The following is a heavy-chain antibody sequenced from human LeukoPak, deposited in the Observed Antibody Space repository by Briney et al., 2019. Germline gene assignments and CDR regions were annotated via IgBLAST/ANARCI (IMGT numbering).Heavy chain of an antibody. D-gene: IGHD3-10*01. Sequence: GESLQISCKGTGYHFPCSWIGSARQLPGKGLEWMGLIYPGYSDTRYSPSFQGQVSISADNSLSTAYLQWSSLKASNTAMYYCARHLWDYYGSGRTLGMDVWGKGTTVTVSS. CDR3: ARHLWDYYGSGRTLGMDV. V-gene: IGHV5-51*01. CDR1: GYHFPCSW. J-gene: IGHJ6*04. CDR2: IYPGYSDT.